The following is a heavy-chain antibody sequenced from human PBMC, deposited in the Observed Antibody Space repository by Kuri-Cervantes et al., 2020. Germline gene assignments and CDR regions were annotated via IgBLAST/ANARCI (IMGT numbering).Heavy chain of an antibody. CDR1: GFTFGDYY. V-gene: IGHV3-11*01. CDR3: AKGVGLMVRGVIEY. D-gene: IGHD3-10*01. CDR2: ISSSGDNV. Sequence: GGSLRLSCEASGFTFGDYYMTWIRQTPGKGLQWVSYISSSGDNVHYADFVKGRFTISRDNAKNSLYLQMNSLRAEDTALYYCAKGVGLMVRGVIEYWGQGTLVTVSS. J-gene: IGHJ4*02.